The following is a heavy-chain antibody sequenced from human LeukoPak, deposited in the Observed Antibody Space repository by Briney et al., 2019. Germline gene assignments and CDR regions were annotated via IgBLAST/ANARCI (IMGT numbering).Heavy chain of an antibody. D-gene: IGHD1-26*01. CDR1: GGTFSSYA. V-gene: IGHV1-69*04. CDR2: IIPILGIA. CDR3: ARDLRVGATKVPFDY. J-gene: IGHJ4*02. Sequence: SVKVSCKASGGTFSSYAISWVRQAPGQGLEWMGRIIPILGIANYAQKFQGRVTITADKSTSTAYMELSSLRSEDTAVYYCARDLRVGATKVPFDYWGQGTLVTVSS.